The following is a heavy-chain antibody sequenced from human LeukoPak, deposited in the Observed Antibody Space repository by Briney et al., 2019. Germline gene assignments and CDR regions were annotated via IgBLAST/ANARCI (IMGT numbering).Heavy chain of an antibody. V-gene: IGHV3-48*03. CDR2: ISSSGSTI. Sequence: GGSLRLSCAASGFTFSSYEMNWVRQAPGKGLEWVSYISSSGSTIYYADSVKGRFTISRDNAKNSLYLQINSLRAEDTAVYYCAREDTAMVNYYYYGMDVWGQGTTVTVSS. D-gene: IGHD5-18*01. CDR3: AREDTAMVNYYYYGMDV. J-gene: IGHJ6*02. CDR1: GFTFSSYE.